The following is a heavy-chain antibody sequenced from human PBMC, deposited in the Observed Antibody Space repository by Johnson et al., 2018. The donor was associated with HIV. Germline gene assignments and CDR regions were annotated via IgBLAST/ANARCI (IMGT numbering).Heavy chain of an antibody. V-gene: IGHV3-7*01. CDR1: GFSFNTYW. CDR3: AKNQLLRYDAFNF. J-gene: IGHJ3*01. CDR2: IRQDGGET. D-gene: IGHD3-22*01. Sequence: EKLVESGGGVVQPGRSLRLSCAASGFSFNTYWMSWVRQAPGKGLQWVANIRQDGGETDYVDSVKGRFTISRDNAKNSLYLQMNNLRDEDTAVYYCAKNQLLRYDAFNFWGQGTMVTVSS.